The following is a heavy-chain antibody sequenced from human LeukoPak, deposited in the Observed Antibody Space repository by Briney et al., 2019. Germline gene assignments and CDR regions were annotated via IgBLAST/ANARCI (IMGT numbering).Heavy chain of an antibody. CDR3: VKDGVLRYFDWLPSYYLDY. V-gene: IGHV3-9*01. CDR2: ISWNSGSI. D-gene: IGHD3-9*01. Sequence: PGRSLRLSCAASGFTFDDYAMHWVRQAPGKGLEWVSGISWNSGSIGYADSVKGRFTISRDNSKNTLYLQMNSLSAEDTAVYYCVKDGVLRYFDWLPSYYLDYWGQGTLVTVSS. CDR1: GFTFDDYA. J-gene: IGHJ4*02.